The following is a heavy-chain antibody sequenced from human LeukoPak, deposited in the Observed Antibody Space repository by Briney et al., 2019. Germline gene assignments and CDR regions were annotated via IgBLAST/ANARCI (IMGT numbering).Heavy chain of an antibody. D-gene: IGHD3-10*01. V-gene: IGHV3-23*01. J-gene: IGHJ4*02. CDR2: ISGSGGST. Sequence: GGSLRLSCAASGFTVSSNYMSWVRQAPGKGLEWVSAISGSGGSTYYADSVKGRFTISRDNSKNTLYLQMNSLRAEDTAVYYCAKDGRGFRGVQDHYWGQGTLVTVSS. CDR1: GFTVSSNY. CDR3: AKDGRGFRGVQDHY.